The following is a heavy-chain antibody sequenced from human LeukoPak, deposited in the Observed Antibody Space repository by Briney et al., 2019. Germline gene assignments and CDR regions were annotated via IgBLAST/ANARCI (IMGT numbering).Heavy chain of an antibody. V-gene: IGHV4-59*01. CDR1: GGSISSYY. J-gene: IGHJ6*02. D-gene: IGHD3-10*01. Sequence: SETLSLTCTVSGGSISSYYWSWIRQPPGKRLEWIGYIYYSGSTNYNPSLKSRVTISVDTSKNQFSLKLSSVTAADAAVYYCARLGGGALPWFAELQPNYYGMDVWGQGTTVTVSS. CDR3: ARLGGGALPWFAELQPNYYGMDV. CDR2: IYYSGST.